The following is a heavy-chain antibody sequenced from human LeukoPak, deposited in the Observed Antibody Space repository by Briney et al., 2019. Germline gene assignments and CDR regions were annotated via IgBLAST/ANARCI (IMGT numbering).Heavy chain of an antibody. V-gene: IGHV4-34*01. CDR3: ARGRYCSSTSCYFRFDP. CDR1: GGSFSGYY. CDR2: INHSGNT. Sequence: SETLSLTCAVYGGSFSGYYWSWIRQPPGKGLEGIGEINHSGNTNYNPSLKSRVTISVDTSKNQLSLKLSSVTAADPAVYYCARGRYCSSTSCYFRFDPWGQGTLVTVSS. D-gene: IGHD2-2*01. J-gene: IGHJ5*02.